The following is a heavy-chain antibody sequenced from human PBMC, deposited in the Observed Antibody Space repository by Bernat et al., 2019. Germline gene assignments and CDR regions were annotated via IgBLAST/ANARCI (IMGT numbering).Heavy chain of an antibody. D-gene: IGHD6-13*01. CDR2: ISGSGGRT. V-gene: IGHV3-23*04. CDR3: AKDAVYVSSWYPSLIY. Sequence: EVQLVESGGGLVQPGGSLRLSCAASGFTFSSYAMSWVRQTPGKGLEWVSAISGSGGRTYDADSAKGRFTISRDNSKNTLYLQMSSLTAEDTAVYYCAKDAVYVSSWYPSLIYWGQGTLVTVSS. CDR1: GFTFSSYA. J-gene: IGHJ4*02.